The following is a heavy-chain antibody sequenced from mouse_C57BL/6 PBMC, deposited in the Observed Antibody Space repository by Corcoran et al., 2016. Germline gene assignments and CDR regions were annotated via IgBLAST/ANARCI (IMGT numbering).Heavy chain of an antibody. D-gene: IGHD1-1*01. CDR2: INTYSGVP. J-gene: IGHJ2*01. V-gene: IGHV9-3*01. Sequence: QIQLVQSGPELKKPGETVKISCKASGYTFTTYGMSWVKQAPGKGLKWMGWINTYSGVPTYADDFKGRFDFSLETSARTAYLQINNLKNEDTATYFCARRYYGSEDYWGQGTTLTVSS. CDR1: GYTFTTYG. CDR3: ARRYYGSEDY.